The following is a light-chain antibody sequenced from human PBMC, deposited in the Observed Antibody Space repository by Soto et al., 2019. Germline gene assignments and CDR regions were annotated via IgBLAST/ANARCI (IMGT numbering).Light chain of an antibody. V-gene: IGKV1-9*01. J-gene: IGKJ1*01. CDR2: AAS. Sequence: DIQLTQSPSFLSASVGDRVTITCRASQGISSYVAWYQQKPGKAPKLLIYAASILQSGVPSRFSGSGSGTEFTLTISSLQPEDFATYYCLQYKSYSWKFGLGTKVDLK. CDR3: LQYKSYSWK. CDR1: QGISSY.